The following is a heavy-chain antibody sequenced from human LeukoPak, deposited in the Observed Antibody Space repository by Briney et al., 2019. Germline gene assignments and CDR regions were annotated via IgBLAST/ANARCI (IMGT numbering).Heavy chain of an antibody. CDR3: AKSGDGYRFDY. Sequence: PGGSLRLSCAASGFTFSSDGMHWVRQAPGKGLEWVAFIRHDGSKKYYAGSVKGRFTTSRDNSKNTLDLQMNSLRPEDTAVYYCAKSGDGYRFDYWGQGTLVTVSS. CDR2: IRHDGSKK. V-gene: IGHV3-30*02. CDR1: GFTFSSDG. D-gene: IGHD5-24*01. J-gene: IGHJ4*02.